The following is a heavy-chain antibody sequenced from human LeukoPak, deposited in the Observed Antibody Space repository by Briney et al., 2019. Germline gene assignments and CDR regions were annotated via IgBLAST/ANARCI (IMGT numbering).Heavy chain of an antibody. J-gene: IGHJ5*02. CDR3: ASRAMVRGVFSAYNWFDP. V-gene: IGHV4-30-4*01. Sequence: SETLSLTCTVSGGSISSGDYYWSWIRQPPGKGLEWIGYIYYSGSTYYNPSLKSRVTTSIDTSKNQFSLKMSSVTAADTAVYYCASRAMVRGVFSAYNWFDPWGQGTLVTVSS. D-gene: IGHD3-10*01. CDR1: GGSISSGDYY. CDR2: IYYSGST.